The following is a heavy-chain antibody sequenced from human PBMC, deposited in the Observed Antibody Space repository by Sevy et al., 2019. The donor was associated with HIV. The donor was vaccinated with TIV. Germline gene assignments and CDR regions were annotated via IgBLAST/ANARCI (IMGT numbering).Heavy chain of an antibody. CDR3: ARDQYYDISTGLYAIDV. Sequence: ASVKVSCKASGYTFTSYDINWVRQATGQGLEWMGWMNPNSGNTGYAQKFQGRVTMTRNTSISTAYMELSSLRSEDTAVYYCARDQYYDISTGLYAIDVWGQGTTVTVSS. CDR2: MNPNSGNT. V-gene: IGHV1-8*01. D-gene: IGHD3-9*01. J-gene: IGHJ6*02. CDR1: GYTFTSYD.